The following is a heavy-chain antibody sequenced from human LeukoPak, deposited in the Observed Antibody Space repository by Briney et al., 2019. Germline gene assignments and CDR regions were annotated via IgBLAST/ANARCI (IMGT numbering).Heavy chain of an antibody. Sequence: AGGSLRLSCAASGFTFSTYAMSWVRQAPGKGLEWVSAISGSGGSTYYADSVKGRFTISRDNSKNTLYLQVNSLRAEDTAVYYCAKAGATGTTVGDYWGQGTLVTVSS. D-gene: IGHD1-1*01. CDR2: ISGSGGST. CDR1: GFTFSTYA. V-gene: IGHV3-23*01. J-gene: IGHJ4*02. CDR3: AKAGATGTTVGDY.